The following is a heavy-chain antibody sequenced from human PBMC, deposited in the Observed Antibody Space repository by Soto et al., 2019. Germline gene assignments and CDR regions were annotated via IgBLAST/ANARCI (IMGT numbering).Heavy chain of an antibody. V-gene: IGHV2-5*02. CDR2: IYWDDDK. Sequence: QITLQESGPTLVKPTQTLTLTCTFSGFSLSTSGVGVGWIRQPPGKALEWLALIYWDDDKRYSPSLKSRLTITKDTPKHQVVLTLTNMYPVDTATYYCTHRPPHYYDCSGDNNWFDPWGQGTLVTVSS. CDR1: GFSLSTSGVG. CDR3: THRPPHYYDCSGDNNWFDP. D-gene: IGHD3-22*01. J-gene: IGHJ5*02.